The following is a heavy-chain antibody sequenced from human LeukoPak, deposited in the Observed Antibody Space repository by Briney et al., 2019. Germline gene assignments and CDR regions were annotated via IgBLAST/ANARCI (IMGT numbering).Heavy chain of an antibody. Sequence: GGSLRLSCAASGFTFSNYWVHWVRQAPGRGLVWVSRINPDGSTINYADSVKGRFTISRDNAKNTLYLQMNSLRAEDTAVYYCATAGNYRFDYWGQGTLVTVSS. CDR2: INPDGSTI. D-gene: IGHD1-7*01. J-gene: IGHJ4*02. CDR3: ATAGNYRFDY. CDR1: GFTFSNYW. V-gene: IGHV3-74*01.